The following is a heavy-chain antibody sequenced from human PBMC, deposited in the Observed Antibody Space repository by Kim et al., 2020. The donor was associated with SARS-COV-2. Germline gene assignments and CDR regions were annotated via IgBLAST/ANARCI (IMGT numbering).Heavy chain of an antibody. CDR2: ISYDGSNK. Sequence: LSLTCAASGFTFSSYAMHWVRQAPGKGLEWVAVISYDGSNKYYADSVKGRFTISRDNSKNTPYLQMNSLRAEDTAVYYCARASRGYSYGLFDPWGQGTLVTVSS. CDR1: GFTFSSYA. D-gene: IGHD5-18*01. J-gene: IGHJ5*02. CDR3: ARASRGYSYGLFDP. V-gene: IGHV3-30-3*01.